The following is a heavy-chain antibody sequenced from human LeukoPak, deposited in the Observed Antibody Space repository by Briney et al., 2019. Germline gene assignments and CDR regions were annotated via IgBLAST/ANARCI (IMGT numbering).Heavy chain of an antibody. V-gene: IGHV3-21*05. Sequence: GGSLRLSCVASGFTFRSYAMNWVRQAPGKGLEWVSYMSSDSSFINYADSVKGRFTISRDNAKNSLFLQMDSPRADDTAVYYCARGEVAATYYYGMDVWGQGTTVTVSS. CDR2: MSSDSSFI. CDR1: GFTFRSYA. D-gene: IGHD5-12*01. J-gene: IGHJ6*02. CDR3: ARGEVAATYYYGMDV.